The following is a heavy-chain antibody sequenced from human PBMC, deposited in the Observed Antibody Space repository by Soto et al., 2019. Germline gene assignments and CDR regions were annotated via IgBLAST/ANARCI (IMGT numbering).Heavy chain of an antibody. J-gene: IGHJ6*03. V-gene: IGHV1-8*01. CDR1: GYTFTSYD. Sequence: QVQLVQSGAEVKKPGASVKVSCKASGYTFTSYDINWVRQATGQGLEWMGWMNPNSGNTGYAQKFQGRVTMTRNTSISTAYMELSRLRSEDTAVYYCARAGGYCSSTSCYYYYMDVWGKGTTVTVSS. CDR3: ARAGGYCSSTSCYYYYMDV. D-gene: IGHD2-2*03. CDR2: MNPNSGNT.